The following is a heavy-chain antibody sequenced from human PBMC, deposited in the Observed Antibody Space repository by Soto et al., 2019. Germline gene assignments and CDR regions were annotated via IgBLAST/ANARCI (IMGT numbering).Heavy chain of an antibody. J-gene: IGHJ4*02. CDR3: ASVLIANGYLFVIPAAMLSPIDY. CDR1: GFTFSSYS. CDR2: ISSSSSYI. D-gene: IGHD2-2*01. V-gene: IGHV3-21*01. Sequence: PGGSLRLSCAASGFTFSSYSMNWVRQAPGKGLEWVSSISSSSSYIYYADSVKGRFTISRDNAKNSLYLQMNSLRAEDTAVYYCASVLIANGYLFVIPAAMLSPIDYWCQGTLGTGSS.